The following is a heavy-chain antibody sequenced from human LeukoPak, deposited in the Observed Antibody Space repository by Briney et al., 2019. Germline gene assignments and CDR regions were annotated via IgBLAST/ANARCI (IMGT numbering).Heavy chain of an antibody. CDR3: ARDHAPAEGGLDY. CDR1: GLTVSSNH. CDR2: IYTGGIT. J-gene: IGHJ4*02. V-gene: IGHV3-53*01. D-gene: IGHD2-2*01. Sequence: GGSLRLSCAASGLTVSSNHMAWVRQAPGKGLEWVSVIYTGGITYYADSVQGRFTISRDSSKNTVYLQMNSLRVEDTALYYCARDHAPAEGGLDYWGQGTPVTVSP.